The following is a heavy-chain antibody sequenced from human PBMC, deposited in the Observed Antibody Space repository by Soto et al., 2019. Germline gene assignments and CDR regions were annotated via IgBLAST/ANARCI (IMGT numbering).Heavy chain of an antibody. CDR2: ISYDGSNK. CDR3: ARASNGWYYDY. CDR1: GFTFSSYA. J-gene: IGHJ4*02. D-gene: IGHD6-19*01. Sequence: QVPLVESGGGVVQPGRSLRLSCAASGFTFSSYAMHWVRQAPGKGLEWVAVISYDGSNKYYADYVKGRFTISRDNSKNTLYLQMNSLRAEDTAVYYCARASNGWYYDYWGQGTLVTVSS. V-gene: IGHV3-30-3*01.